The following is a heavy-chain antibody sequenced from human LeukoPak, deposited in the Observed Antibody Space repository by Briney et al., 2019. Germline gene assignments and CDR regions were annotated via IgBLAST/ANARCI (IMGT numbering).Heavy chain of an antibody. D-gene: IGHD4-23*01. Sequence: SETLSLTCIVSGGSISTSAYYWGWIRQPPGEGLQWIGSIYYSGNTYYNPSLKSRVTISVDRSKNQFSLKLSSVTAADTAVYYCANYGGTSFDYWGQGTLVTVSS. V-gene: IGHV4-39*07. CDR3: ANYGGTSFDY. CDR1: GGSISTSAYY. J-gene: IGHJ4*02. CDR2: IYYSGNT.